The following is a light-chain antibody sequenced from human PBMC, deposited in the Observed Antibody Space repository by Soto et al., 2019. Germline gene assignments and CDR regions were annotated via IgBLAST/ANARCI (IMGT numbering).Light chain of an antibody. CDR3: QQRGNWPQT. V-gene: IGKV3-11*01. Sequence: EIVLTQSPATLSLSPGERATLSCRASQSVRSYLAWYQQKPGQTPRLLIYDAFNRATGIPARSSGSGSGTDFTLTISSLEPEDFAVYYCQQRGNWPQTFGPGTKVDI. CDR2: DAF. J-gene: IGKJ3*01. CDR1: QSVRSY.